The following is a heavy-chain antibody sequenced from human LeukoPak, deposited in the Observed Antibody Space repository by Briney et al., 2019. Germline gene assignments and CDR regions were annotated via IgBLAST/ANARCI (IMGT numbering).Heavy chain of an antibody. CDR2: IYHTGNT. CDR3: VRGGGSEVCDY. CDR1: GDSMSSSNW. V-gene: IGHV4-4*02. Sequence: SETLSLTCAVSGDSMSSSNWWSWFRQPPGKGLEWIGEIYHTGNTNYSPSLKGRVTISADKSKTQFSLNVTSVTAADTAVYYCVRGGGSEVCDYWGQGTLVTVSS. D-gene: IGHD5-12*01. J-gene: IGHJ4*02.